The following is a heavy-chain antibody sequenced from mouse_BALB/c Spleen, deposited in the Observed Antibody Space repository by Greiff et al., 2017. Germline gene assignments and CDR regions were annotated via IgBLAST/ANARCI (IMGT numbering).Heavy chain of an antibody. CDR1: GYAFSSYW. D-gene: IGHD2-2*01. CDR3: ARSDGYDVAWFAY. Sequence: QVQLQQSGAELVRPGSSVKISCKASGYAFSSYWMNWVKQRPGQGLEWIGQIYPGDGDTNYNGKFKGKATLTADKSSSTAYMQLSSLTSEDSAVYFCARSDGYDVAWFAYWGQGTLVTVSA. V-gene: IGHV1-80*01. CDR2: IYPGDGDT. J-gene: IGHJ3*01.